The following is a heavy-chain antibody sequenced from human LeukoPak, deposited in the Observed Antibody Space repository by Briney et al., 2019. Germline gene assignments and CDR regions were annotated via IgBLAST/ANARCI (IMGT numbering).Heavy chain of an antibody. V-gene: IGHV1-8*03. CDR1: GYTFTSYD. CDR3: ARGAGSSRPLNWFDP. Sequence: ASVKVSCKASGYTFTSYDINWVRQATGQGLEWMGWMNPNSGNTGYAQKFQGRVTITRNTSISTAYMELSSLRSEDTAVYYCARGAGSSRPLNWFDPWGQGTLVTVSS. CDR2: MNPNSGNT. J-gene: IGHJ5*02. D-gene: IGHD6-13*01.